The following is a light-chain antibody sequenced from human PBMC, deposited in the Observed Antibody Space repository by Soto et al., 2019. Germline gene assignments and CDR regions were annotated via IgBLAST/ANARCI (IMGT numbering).Light chain of an antibody. CDR3: QQSYSSPET. J-gene: IGKJ1*01. CDR1: QSIDNY. V-gene: IGKV1-39*01. CDR2: AAS. Sequence: DIQMTQSPSSLSASVGDRVSITCRASQSIDNYLNWYQQKPGKAPNLLIYAASTLLSGVPSRFSGGGSGTHFTLTISSLQPEDFATYCCQQSYSSPETFGQGTKVEIK.